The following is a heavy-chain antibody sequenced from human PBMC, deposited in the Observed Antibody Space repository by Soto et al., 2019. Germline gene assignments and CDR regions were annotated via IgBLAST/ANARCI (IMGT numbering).Heavy chain of an antibody. J-gene: IGHJ4*02. CDR3: ARGIFGSGTANDY. V-gene: IGHV3-74*01. Sequence: GGSLRLSCAASGFTFSGSWMHWVRQAPGKGLVWVSRINGDGSGTSYADFVKGRFTISRDDAKNTLFLQMNGLGAEDTAVYYCARGIFGSGTANDYWGQGTLVTVSS. CDR2: INGDGSGT. D-gene: IGHD3-10*01. CDR1: GFTFSGSW.